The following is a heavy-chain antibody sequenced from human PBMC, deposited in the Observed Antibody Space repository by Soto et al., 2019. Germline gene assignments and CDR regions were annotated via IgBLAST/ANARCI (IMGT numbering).Heavy chain of an antibody. CDR1: GGSVSSGSFY. J-gene: IGHJ4*02. CDR3: ARGDYDSSGYYSLHYFDF. D-gene: IGHD3-22*01. V-gene: IGHV4-61*03. CDR2: ISYSGST. Sequence: QVQLQESGPGLVKPSETLSLTCTVSGGSVSSGSFYWSWIRQPPGEGLEWIGYISYSGSTNYNPSLKSRITISVDTSKHHFSLKLSAVTAADTAVYYCARGDYDSSGYYSLHYFDFWGQGTLVTVSS.